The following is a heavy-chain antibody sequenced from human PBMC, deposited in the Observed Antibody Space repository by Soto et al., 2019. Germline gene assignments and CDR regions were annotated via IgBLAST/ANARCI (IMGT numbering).Heavy chain of an antibody. CDR2: IYIDGDT. J-gene: IGHJ4*02. V-gene: IGHV3-66*01. CDR1: GFTVSTNY. D-gene: IGHD6-13*01. Sequence: EVQLVESGRGLVQPGGSLRLSCAASGFTVSTNYMSWVRQAPGKGLEWVSVIYIDGDTYYADSVKGRFTVSRDNSKNTLYLHRNRLRAEDTAVYYCAGDGGVAAAGILGYWGQGTLVTVSS. CDR3: AGDGGVAAAGILGY.